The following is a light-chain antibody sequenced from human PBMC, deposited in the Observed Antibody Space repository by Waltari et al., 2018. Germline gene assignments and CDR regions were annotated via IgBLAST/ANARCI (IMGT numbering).Light chain of an antibody. CDR3: QQHNDWPWT. J-gene: IGKJ1*01. CDR2: NAY. CDR1: QKIASN. Sequence: EKIITQPPATLSVSPGEEAPSPGRASQKIASNLAWYQQKHGQAPRPFIYNAYSRATGVPATFSGSVSGTEFTLTISSLQSEDFGVYYCQQHNDWPWTFGQGTKVEIK. V-gene: IGKV3-15*01.